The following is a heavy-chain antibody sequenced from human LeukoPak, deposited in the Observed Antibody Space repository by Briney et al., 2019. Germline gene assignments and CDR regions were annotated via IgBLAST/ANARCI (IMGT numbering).Heavy chain of an antibody. J-gene: IGHJ4*02. CDR3: ARTLIVATIPNYFDY. Sequence: SETLSLTCTVSGGSISSYYWSWIRQPPGKGLEWIGYIYTSGSTNYNPSLKSRVTISVDTSKNQFSLKLSSVTAADTAVYYCARTLIVATIPNYFDYWGQGTLVTVSS. D-gene: IGHD5-12*01. CDR1: GGSISSYY. CDR2: IYTSGST. V-gene: IGHV4-4*09.